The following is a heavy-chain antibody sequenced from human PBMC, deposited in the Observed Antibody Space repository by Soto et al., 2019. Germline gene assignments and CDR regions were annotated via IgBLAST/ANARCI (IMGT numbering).Heavy chain of an antibody. CDR2: IGAIVYGDGT. Sequence: QVQVVQSEVEVKRPGASVRISCKASGYTLDTHAMTWVRQAPGQGLEWMGWIGAIVYGDGTNYARKFQGRLTMASNTSTNTVNLDLRSLRSDVTADYYGARETKGEGGWNFDLWGRGTLVVVSS. CDR1: GYTLDTHA. V-gene: IGHV1-18*01. J-gene: IGHJ2*01. D-gene: IGHD3-16*01. CDR3: ARETKGEGGWNFDL.